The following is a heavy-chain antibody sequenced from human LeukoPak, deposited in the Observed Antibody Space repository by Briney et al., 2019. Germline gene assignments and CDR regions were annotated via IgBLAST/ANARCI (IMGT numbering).Heavy chain of an antibody. J-gene: IGHJ6*02. CDR2: IYSGGST. V-gene: IGHV3-66*01. CDR3: ARDRVDFWSGHYYYGMDV. D-gene: IGHD3-3*01. Sequence: PGGSLRLSCAASGFTVSSNYMSWVRQAPGKGLEWVSVIYSGGSTYYADSVKGRFTISRDNSKNTLYLQMNSLRAEDTAVYYCARDRVDFWSGHYYYGMDVWGQGITVTVSS. CDR1: GFTVSSNY.